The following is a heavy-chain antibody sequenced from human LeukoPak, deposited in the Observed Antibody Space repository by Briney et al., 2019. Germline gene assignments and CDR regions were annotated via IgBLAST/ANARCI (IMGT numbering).Heavy chain of an antibody. CDR3: ARILDSAWGELGY. D-gene: IGHD6-19*01. J-gene: IGHJ4*02. CDR2: IRSDGSNK. V-gene: IGHV3-30*02. Sequence: SGGSLRLSCAGSGFSFSSYGMHCFRQAPGKGLEWMAFIRSDGSNKYYADSVKGRFTISRDNSKNTLYLQMNSLRAEDTAVYYCARILDSAWGELGYWGQGTLVTVSS. CDR1: GFSFSSYG.